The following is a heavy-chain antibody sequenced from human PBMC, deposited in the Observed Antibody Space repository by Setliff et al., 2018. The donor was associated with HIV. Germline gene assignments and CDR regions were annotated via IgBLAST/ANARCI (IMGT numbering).Heavy chain of an antibody. V-gene: IGHV3-7*03. CDR1: GFTFSSAW. CDR3: ARVGDYNFWSGYKYNNYYGMDV. Sequence: PGGSLRLSCAASGFTFSSAWMGWVRQAPAKGLEWVANISPDGSATYYVDSVKGRFTISRDNAKNSLYLQLNSLRAEDTAVYYCARVGDYNFWSGYKYNNYYGMDVWGQGTTVTVSS. J-gene: IGHJ6*02. CDR2: ISPDGSAT. D-gene: IGHD3-3*01.